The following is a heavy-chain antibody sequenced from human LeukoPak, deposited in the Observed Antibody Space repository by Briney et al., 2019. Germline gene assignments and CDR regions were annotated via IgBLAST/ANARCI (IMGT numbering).Heavy chain of an antibody. CDR2: INTNTGNP. D-gene: IGHD1-26*01. V-gene: IGHV7-4-1*02. CDR3: ARDGSYSPRCWFDP. Sequence: GASGKVSCKASGYTFTTYAMNWVRQAPGQGLEWMGWINTNTGNPTYAQGFTGRFVFSLDTSVSTAYLQISSLKAEDTAVYYCARDGSYSPRCWFDPWGQGTLVTVSS. J-gene: IGHJ5*02. CDR1: GYTFTTYA.